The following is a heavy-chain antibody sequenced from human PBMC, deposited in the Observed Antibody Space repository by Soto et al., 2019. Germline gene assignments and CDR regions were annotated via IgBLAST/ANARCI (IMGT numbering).Heavy chain of an antibody. CDR2: INPNSGGT. V-gene: IGHV1-2*02. CDR3: ARSASIYCSSTSCYNSWFDP. Sequence: ASVKVSCKVSGYTLTELSMHWVRQAPGQGLEWMGWINPNSGGTNYAQKFQGRVTMTRDTSISTAYMELSRLRSDDTAVYYCARSASIYCSSTSCYNSWFDPWGQGTLVTVSS. CDR1: GYTLTELS. D-gene: IGHD2-2*02. J-gene: IGHJ5*02.